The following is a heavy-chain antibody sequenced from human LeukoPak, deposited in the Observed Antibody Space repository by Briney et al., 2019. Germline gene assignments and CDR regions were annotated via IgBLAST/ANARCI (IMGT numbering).Heavy chain of an antibody. CDR3: AKEAGSGWRYFDN. CDR2: IWFDGTEGPDK. V-gene: IGHV3-33*06. Sequence: GGSLRLSCAASGFTFRTFAMDWVRQAPGKGLEWVAAIWFDGTEGPDKNYADSVRGRFLISRDDSKNTLFLQMNNLRAEDTAVYYCAKEAGSGWRYFDNWGQGTLVTVSS. CDR1: GFTFRTFA. D-gene: IGHD6-19*01. J-gene: IGHJ4*02.